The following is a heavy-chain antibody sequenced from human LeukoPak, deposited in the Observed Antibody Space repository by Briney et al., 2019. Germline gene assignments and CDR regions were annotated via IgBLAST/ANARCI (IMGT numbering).Heavy chain of an antibody. J-gene: IGHJ4*02. V-gene: IGHV3-7*05. CDR1: GFTFSSYE. CDR2: IKHDGSEK. Sequence: PGGSLRLSCAASGFTFSSYEMNWVRQAPGKGLEWVANIKHDGSEKYYVDSVRGRFTISRDNAKNSLYLQMNSLRPEDTAVYYCARAAGWDRSDYWGQGTLVTVSS. CDR3: ARAAGWDRSDY. D-gene: IGHD1-26*01.